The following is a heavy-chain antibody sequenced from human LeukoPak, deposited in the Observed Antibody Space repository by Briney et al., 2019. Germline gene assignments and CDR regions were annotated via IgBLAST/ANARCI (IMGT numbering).Heavy chain of an antibody. J-gene: IGHJ3*02. D-gene: IGHD2-21*01. Sequence: ASVKVSCKASGYTFTGYYMHWVRQAPGQGLEWMGWINPNSGGTNYAQKFQGRVTITRDTSASTAYMELSSLRSEDTAVYYCARNVFSKGAFDIWGQGTMVTVSS. CDR1: GYTFTGYY. CDR3: ARNVFSKGAFDI. V-gene: IGHV1-2*02. CDR2: INPNSGGT.